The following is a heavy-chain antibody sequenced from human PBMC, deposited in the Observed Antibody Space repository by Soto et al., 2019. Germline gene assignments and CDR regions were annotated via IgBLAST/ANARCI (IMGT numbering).Heavy chain of an antibody. D-gene: IGHD7-27*01. V-gene: IGHV4-31*03. CDR2: VYHSGST. Sequence: QVQLQESGPGLVKPSQTLSLTCSVSGDSIRGGGHYWNWIRQFPGKGLEWIGYVYHSGSTHYNPSLRWRPTISIDTSKNQFSLRLISVTAADTALYYCARDTGLAPTVWGYWGHGTQVTVSS. CDR3: ARDTGLAPTVWGY. CDR1: GDSIRGGGHY. J-gene: IGHJ4*03.